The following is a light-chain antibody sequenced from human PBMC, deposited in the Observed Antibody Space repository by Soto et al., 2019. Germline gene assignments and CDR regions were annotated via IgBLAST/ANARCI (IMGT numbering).Light chain of an antibody. CDR1: QSVSSN. V-gene: IGKV3-15*01. J-gene: IGKJ5*01. CDR2: GAS. Sequence: EIVMTQSPATLSVFTGERATLSCSASQSVSSNLAWYQQKPGQAPRLLIYGASTRATGIPARFSGSGSGTDFTLTISSLEPEDFAVYYCQQRSDWPPITFGQGTRLEIK. CDR3: QQRSDWPPIT.